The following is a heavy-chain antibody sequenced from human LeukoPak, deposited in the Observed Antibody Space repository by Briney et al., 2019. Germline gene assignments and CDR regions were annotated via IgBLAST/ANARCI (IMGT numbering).Heavy chain of an antibody. V-gene: IGHV3-21*04. CDR3: ARVSSYYDFWSGYFDY. J-gene: IGHJ4*02. CDR2: ISTSNTYI. D-gene: IGHD3-3*01. CDR1: GFTFSSYP. Sequence: PGGSLRLSCSASGFTFSSYPFNWVRQAPGKGLEWVSSISTSNTYIYYADSVKGRFTISRDNAKNSLYLQMNSLRAEDTALYYCARVSSYYDFWSGYFDYWGQGTLVTVSS.